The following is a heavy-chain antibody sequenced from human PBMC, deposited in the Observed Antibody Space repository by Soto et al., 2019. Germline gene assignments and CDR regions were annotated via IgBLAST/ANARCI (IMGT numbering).Heavy chain of an antibody. V-gene: IGHV3-30-3*01. CDR3: ARGGGRRRTDAFDI. Sequence: QVQLVESGGGVVQPGRSLRLSCAASEFTFSTYAMHWVRQAPGKGLEWGAVVSYDGSDKYYADSVKGRFTISRDNSKNKLDLQMSSLRADDTAVFSCARGGGRRRTDAFDIWGQGTMVTVSS. D-gene: IGHD3-10*01. CDR2: VSYDGSDK. CDR1: EFTFSTYA. J-gene: IGHJ3*02.